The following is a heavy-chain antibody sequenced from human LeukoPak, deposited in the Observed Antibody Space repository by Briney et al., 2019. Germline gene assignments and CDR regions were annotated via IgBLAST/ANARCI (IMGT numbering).Heavy chain of an antibody. CDR2: INWNSDDI. Sequence: ALRLSCAASGFTFDDYAMHWVRQAPGQGLEWVSAINWNSDDIHYADSVKGRFTISRDNAKNSLYLQMSSLRAEDTAVYYCARVGYYDFWSGYYWGQGTLVTVSS. D-gene: IGHD3-3*01. CDR1: GFTFDDYA. J-gene: IGHJ4*02. CDR3: ARVGYYDFWSGYY. V-gene: IGHV3-9*01.